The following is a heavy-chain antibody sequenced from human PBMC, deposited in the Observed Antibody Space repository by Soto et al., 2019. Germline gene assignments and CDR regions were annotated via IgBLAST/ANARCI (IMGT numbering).Heavy chain of an antibody. D-gene: IGHD2-2*01. V-gene: IGHV3-30*18. Sequence: QVQLVESGGGVVQPGRSLRLSCVASGFTFSSYDIHWVRQAPGKGLEWVAVISHDGSGKYYADSVKGRFTISRDNSNNTVYVQMNSLRAEDTATYYCAKGGWSSITLWGQGTLVTVSS. CDR2: ISHDGSGK. J-gene: IGHJ4*02. CDR3: AKGGWSSITL. CDR1: GFTFSSYD.